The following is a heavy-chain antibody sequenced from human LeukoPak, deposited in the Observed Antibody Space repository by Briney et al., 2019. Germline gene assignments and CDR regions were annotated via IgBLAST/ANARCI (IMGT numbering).Heavy chain of an antibody. Sequence: SETLSLTCAVYGGSFSGYYWSWIRQPPGKGLEWIGEINHSGSTNYNPSLKSRVTISVDTSKNQFSLKLSSVTAADTAVYYCARVSQIKGYYDILTGYSGAFDIWGQGTMVTVSS. J-gene: IGHJ3*02. CDR2: INHSGST. D-gene: IGHD3-9*01. V-gene: IGHV4-34*01. CDR3: ARVSQIKGYYDILTGYSGAFDI. CDR1: GGSFSGYY.